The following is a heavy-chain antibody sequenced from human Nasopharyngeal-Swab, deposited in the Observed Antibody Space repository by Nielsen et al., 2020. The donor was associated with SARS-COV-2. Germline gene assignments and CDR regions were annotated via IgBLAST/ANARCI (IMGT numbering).Heavy chain of an antibody. Sequence: VRQAPGKGLELVSGISWNSGSIGYADSVKGRFTISRDNAKNSLYLQMNSLRAEDTALYYCAKGRSGWSYYGMDVWGQGTTVTVSS. CDR2: ISWNSGSI. D-gene: IGHD6-19*01. J-gene: IGHJ6*02. CDR3: AKGRSGWSYYGMDV. V-gene: IGHV3-9*01.